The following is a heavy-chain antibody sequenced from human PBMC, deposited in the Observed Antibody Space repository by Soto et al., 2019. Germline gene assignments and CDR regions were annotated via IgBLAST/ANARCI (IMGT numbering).Heavy chain of an antibody. CDR1: RFTFSSYS. CDR3: ARVYSTLDWFDP. Sequence: GGSLRLSCAASRFTFSSYSMNWVRQAPGKGLEWVSYISSSSSTIYYADSVKGRFTISRDNAKNSLYLQMNSLRDEDTAVYYCARVYSTLDWFDPWGQGTLVTVSS. V-gene: IGHV3-48*02. D-gene: IGHD6-13*01. CDR2: ISSSSSTI. J-gene: IGHJ5*02.